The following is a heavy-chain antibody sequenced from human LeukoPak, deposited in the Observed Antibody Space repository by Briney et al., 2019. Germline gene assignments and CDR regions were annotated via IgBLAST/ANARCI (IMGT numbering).Heavy chain of an antibody. CDR2: TTSSSSTT. CDR3: AKGEYSRGYLFDY. CDR1: GFTISEFG. J-gene: IGHJ4*02. D-gene: IGHD5-18*01. V-gene: IGHV3-48*01. Sequence: GGSLRFSCAASGFTISEFGMNWVRQAPGKGLEWVSYTTSSSSTTRYAESVKGRFTIARDNSKNTLYLQLNSLRAEDTAVYYCAKGEYSRGYLFDYWGRETLVTVSS.